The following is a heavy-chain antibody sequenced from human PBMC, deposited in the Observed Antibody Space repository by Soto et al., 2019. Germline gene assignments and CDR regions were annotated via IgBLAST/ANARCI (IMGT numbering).Heavy chain of an antibody. CDR1: GYTFTSYD. V-gene: IGHV1-8*01. J-gene: IGHJ6*03. CDR3: ARMRDYGENYYIDV. D-gene: IGHD4-17*01. Sequence: QVQLVQSGAEVKKPGASVKVSCKASGYTFTSYDINWVLQATGQGLEWMGWMNPNSGNTGYAQKFQGRVTMTRHTSISTAYMELSSLRSEDTAVYYCARMRDYGENYYIDVWGKGTTVTVSS. CDR2: MNPNSGNT.